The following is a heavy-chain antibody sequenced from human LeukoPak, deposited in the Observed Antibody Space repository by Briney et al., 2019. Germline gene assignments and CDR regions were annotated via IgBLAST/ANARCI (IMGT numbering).Heavy chain of an antibody. Sequence: GGSLRLSCAASGFTFSSYWMSWVRQAPGKGLEWVANIKQDGGEKYYVDSVKGRFTISRDNAKNSLYLQMNSLRAEDTAVYYCARVLGVIAARPPNCYFDYWGQGALVTVSS. J-gene: IGHJ4*02. CDR1: GFTFSSYW. CDR3: ARVLGVIAARPPNCYFDY. V-gene: IGHV3-7*01. CDR2: IKQDGGEK. D-gene: IGHD6-6*01.